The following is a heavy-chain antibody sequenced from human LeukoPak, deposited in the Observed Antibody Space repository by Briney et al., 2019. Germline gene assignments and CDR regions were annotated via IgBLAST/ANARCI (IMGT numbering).Heavy chain of an antibody. Sequence: PGGSLRLSCAASGFTFSSYAMSWVRQAPGKGLEWVSAISGSGGSTYYADSVKGRFTISRDNSKNTLYLQMNSLRAEDTAVYYCAKGSRFLEWLCGFQHWGQGTLVTVSS. CDR1: GFTFSSYA. D-gene: IGHD3-3*01. J-gene: IGHJ1*01. CDR2: ISGSGGST. V-gene: IGHV3-23*01. CDR3: AKGSRFLEWLCGFQH.